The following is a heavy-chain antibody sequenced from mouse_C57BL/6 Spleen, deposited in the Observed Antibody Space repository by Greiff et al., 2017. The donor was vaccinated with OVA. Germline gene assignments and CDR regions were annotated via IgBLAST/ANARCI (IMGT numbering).Heavy chain of an antibody. V-gene: IGHV1-7*01. D-gene: IGHD2-5*01. J-gene: IGHJ2*01. CDR1: GYTFTSYW. CDR2: INPSSGYT. Sequence: VQLQQSGAELAKPGASVKLSCKASGYTFTSYWMHWVKRRPGQGLEWIGYINPSSGYTKYNQKFKDKATLTADKSSSTAYMQLSSLTNEDAAVYYCARGDYSNFGNDWGQGTTLTVSA. CDR3: ARGDYSNFGND.